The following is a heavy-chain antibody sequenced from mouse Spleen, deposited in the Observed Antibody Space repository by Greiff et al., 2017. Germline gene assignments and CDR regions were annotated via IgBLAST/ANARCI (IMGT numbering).Heavy chain of an antibody. CDR2: ISYSGST. J-gene: IGHJ3*01. V-gene: IGHV3-1*01. CDR3: ARDHAYYRAWFAY. CDR1: GYSITSGYD. D-gene: IGHD2-10*01. Sequence: EVKVVESGPGMVKPSQSLSLTCTVTGYSITSGYDWHWIRHFPGNKLEWMGYISYSGSTNYNPSLKSRISITHDTSKNHFFLKLNSVTTEDTATYYCARDHAYYRAWFAYWGQGTLVTVSA.